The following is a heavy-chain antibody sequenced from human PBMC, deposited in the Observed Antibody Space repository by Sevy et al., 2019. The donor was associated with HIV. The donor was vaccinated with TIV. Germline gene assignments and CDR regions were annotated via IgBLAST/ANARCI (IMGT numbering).Heavy chain of an antibody. V-gene: IGHV3-33*06. Sequence: GGSLRLSCAASGFTFSKYGMHWVRQAPGKGLEWVALIWYDGSNKYYADSVKGRFTISRDNSKNTLYLQMNSLRAEDTAVYYCAKRQGAFDPWGQGTLVTVSS. CDR1: GFTFSKYG. CDR2: IWYDGSNK. J-gene: IGHJ5*02. CDR3: AKRQGAFDP. D-gene: IGHD1-26*01.